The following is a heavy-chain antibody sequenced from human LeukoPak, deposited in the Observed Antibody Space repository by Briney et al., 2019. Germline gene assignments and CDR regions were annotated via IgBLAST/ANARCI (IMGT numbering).Heavy chain of an antibody. D-gene: IGHD1-26*01. CDR3: ARSSGSFSDAFDI. CDR1: GGSISSGGYY. V-gene: IGHV4-31*03. Sequence: SETLSLTCTVSGGSISSGGYYWSWIRQHPGKGLEWIGYIYYSGSTYYNPSLKSRVTISVDTSKNQFSLKLSSVTAADTAVYYCARSSGSFSDAFDIWGQGTMVTVSS. CDR2: IYYSGST. J-gene: IGHJ3*02.